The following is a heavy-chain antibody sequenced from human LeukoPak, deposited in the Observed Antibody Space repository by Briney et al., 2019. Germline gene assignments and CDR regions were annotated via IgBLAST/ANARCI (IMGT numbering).Heavy chain of an antibody. CDR1: GGSFSGYY. V-gene: IGHV4-39*01. J-gene: IGHJ4*02. CDR2: IYYSGTT. Sequence: SETLSLTCAVYGGSFSGYYWGWIRQPPGKGLEWIGSIYYSGTTYYSSSLKSRVIISVDTSKNQFSLKLSSVTATDTAVYYCARHEAQDFDYWGQGTLVTVS. CDR3: ARHEAQDFDY.